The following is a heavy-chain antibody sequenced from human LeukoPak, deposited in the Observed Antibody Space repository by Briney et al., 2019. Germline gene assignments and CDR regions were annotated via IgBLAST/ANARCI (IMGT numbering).Heavy chain of an antibody. Sequence: GGSLRLSCAASGFAFSSYGMHWVRQAPGKGLEWVAYIHYDSSTEDYADSVKGRFTISRDNSKNTLFLQMNSLRAEDTAVYYCANLAPLYYMDVWGKGTTVTVSS. CDR1: GFAFSSYG. CDR3: ANLAPLYYMDV. J-gene: IGHJ6*03. V-gene: IGHV3-30*02. CDR2: IHYDSSTE.